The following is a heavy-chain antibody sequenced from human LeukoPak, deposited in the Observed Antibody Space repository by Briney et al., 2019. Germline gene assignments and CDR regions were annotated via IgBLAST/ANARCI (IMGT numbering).Heavy chain of an antibody. CDR3: ARLGGFTYKD. CDR1: GGSINNYY. CDR2: ISDNGNT. D-gene: IGHD3-16*01. V-gene: IGHV4-59*01. Sequence: LETLSLTCTVSGGSINNYYWSWIRQPPGKGLEWIGYISDNGNTNYSPSLKSRVTISVDTSKSQFSLNLTSVTAVDTAVYYCARLGGFTYKDWGQGTLVTVAS. J-gene: IGHJ4*02.